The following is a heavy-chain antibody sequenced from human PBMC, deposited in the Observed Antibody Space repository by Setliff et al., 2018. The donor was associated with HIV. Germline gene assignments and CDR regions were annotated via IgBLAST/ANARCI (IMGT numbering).Heavy chain of an antibody. V-gene: IGHV3-30*04. Sequence: PGGSPRLSCAASGFTFSSYAMHWVRQAPGKGLEWVAVVSYGGTNTYYADSVKGRFIISRDDSESTLFLQMNSLRVDDTAVYYCARVRYCGSPSCRKEFGFWGQGTLVTVSS. J-gene: IGHJ4*02. CDR3: ARVRYCGSPSCRKEFGF. CDR2: VSYGGTNT. CDR1: GFTFSSYA. D-gene: IGHD2-21*01.